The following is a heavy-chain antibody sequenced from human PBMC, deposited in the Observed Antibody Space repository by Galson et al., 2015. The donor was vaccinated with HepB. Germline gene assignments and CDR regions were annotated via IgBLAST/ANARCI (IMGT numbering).Heavy chain of an antibody. D-gene: IGHD3-22*01. CDR2: INPSGGTT. CDR1: GYTLTSYY. Sequence: SVKVSCKASGYTLTSYYMHWVRQAPGQGLEWMGVINPSGGTTSYAQKFQGRVTMTRDTSTSTFHMELSSLRSEDTAVYYCAREEWPITMIVCGLGYWGQGTLVTVSS. V-gene: IGHV1-46*01. J-gene: IGHJ4*02. CDR3: AREEWPITMIVCGLGY.